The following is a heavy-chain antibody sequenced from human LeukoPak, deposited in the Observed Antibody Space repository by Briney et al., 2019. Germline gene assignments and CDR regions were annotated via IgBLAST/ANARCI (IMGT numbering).Heavy chain of an antibody. V-gene: IGHV3-53*01. D-gene: IGHD3-16*01. CDR1: GFAVTTNH. CDR3: SPSRAAGGKTDY. J-gene: IGHJ4*02. CDR2: IYNNGDT. Sequence: GGSLRLSCSGAGFAVTTNHMTWVRQAPGKGLECVSIIYNNGDTFYEDSVRGRFTISRDISTDTVDLLMNSLSPEDTALYYCSPSRAAGGKTDYWGQGTLVTVSS.